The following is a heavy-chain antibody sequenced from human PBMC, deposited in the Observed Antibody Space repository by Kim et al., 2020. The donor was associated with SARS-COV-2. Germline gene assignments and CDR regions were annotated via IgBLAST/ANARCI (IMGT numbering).Heavy chain of an antibody. V-gene: IGHV4-31*03. J-gene: IGHJ5*02. CDR3: ARARFDAYYYGSGSPCWFDP. CDR2: IYYSGST. Sequence: SETLSLTCTVSGGSISSGGYYWSWIRQHPGKGLEWIGYIYYSGSTYYNPSLKSRVTISVDTSKNQFSLKLSSVTAADTAVYYCARARFDAYYYGSGSPCWFDPWGQGTLVTVSS. D-gene: IGHD3-10*01. CDR1: GGSISSGGYY.